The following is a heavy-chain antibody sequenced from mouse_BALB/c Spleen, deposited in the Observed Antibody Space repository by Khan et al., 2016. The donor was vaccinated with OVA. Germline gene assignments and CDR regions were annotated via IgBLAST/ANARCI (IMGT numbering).Heavy chain of an antibody. CDR2: IAPGSGST. CDR1: GYTFTSYW. V-gene: IGHV1S41*01. Sequence: DLVKPGASVKLSCKASGYTFTSYWINWIKQRPGQGLEWIGRIAPGSGSTYYNEMFKVTATMTVDTSSSTAYIHLSSLSSEDSAVYFCARSNYDGSSLYAMDYWGQGTSVTVSS. J-gene: IGHJ4*01. D-gene: IGHD1-1*01. CDR3: ARSNYDGSSLYAMDY.